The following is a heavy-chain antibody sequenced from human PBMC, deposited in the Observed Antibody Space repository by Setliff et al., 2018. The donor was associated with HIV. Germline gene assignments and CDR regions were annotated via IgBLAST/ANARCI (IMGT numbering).Heavy chain of an antibody. J-gene: IGHJ5*02. D-gene: IGHD3-22*01. CDR2: INHSGST. CDR3: GGSYFYDSSGFYSNNWFDP. V-gene: IGHV4-34*01. Sequence: LSLTCAVYRWSFSGYYWSWIRQPPGKGLEWIGEINHSGSTKYNPSLKSRVTISVDTSKKQFSLKLTSVTAAETAVYYWGGSYFYDSSGFYSNNWFDPWGQGTLVTVSS. CDR1: RWSFSGYY.